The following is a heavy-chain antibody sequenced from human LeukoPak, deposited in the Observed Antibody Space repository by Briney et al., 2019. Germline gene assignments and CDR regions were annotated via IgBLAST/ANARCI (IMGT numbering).Heavy chain of an antibody. Sequence: GASVKVSCKASGGTFSSYAISWVRQAPGQGLEWMGRIIPILGIANYAQKFQGRVTITADKSTSTAYMELRSLRSDDTAVYYCARDRTGTPPDNWFDPWGQGTLVTVSS. J-gene: IGHJ5*02. D-gene: IGHD1-7*01. CDR2: IIPILGIA. CDR1: GGTFSSYA. V-gene: IGHV1-69*04. CDR3: ARDRTGTPPDNWFDP.